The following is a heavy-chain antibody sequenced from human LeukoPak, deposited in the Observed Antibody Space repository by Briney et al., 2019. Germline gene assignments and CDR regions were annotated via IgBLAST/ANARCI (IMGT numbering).Heavy chain of an antibody. CDR2: IYYSGST. V-gene: IGHV4-30-4*08. CDR1: GGSISSGDYY. D-gene: IGHD6-19*01. Sequence: KPSRTLSLTCTVSGGSISSGDYYWSWIRQPPGKGLEWIGYIYYSGSTYYNPSLKSRVTISVDTSKNQFSLKLSSVTAADTAVYYCAGVNSSGWRKGGPDYWGQGTLDTVSS. CDR3: AGVNSSGWRKGGPDY. J-gene: IGHJ4*02.